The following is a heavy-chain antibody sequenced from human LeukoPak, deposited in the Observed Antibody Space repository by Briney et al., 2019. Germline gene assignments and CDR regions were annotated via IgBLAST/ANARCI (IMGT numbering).Heavy chain of an antibody. V-gene: IGHV1-69*13. CDR3: ARDGYSSSWYTLGLIYYYGMDV. Sequence: GASVKVSCKASGGTFSSYAISWVRQAPGQGLEWMGGIIPIFGTANYAQKFQGRVTITADESTSTAYMELSSLRSEDTAVYYCARDGYSSSWYTLGLIYYYGMDVWGQGTTVTVSS. D-gene: IGHD6-13*01. CDR2: IIPIFGTA. J-gene: IGHJ6*02. CDR1: GGTFSSYA.